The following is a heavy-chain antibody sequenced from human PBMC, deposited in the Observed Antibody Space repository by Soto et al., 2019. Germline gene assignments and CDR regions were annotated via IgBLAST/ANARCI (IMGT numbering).Heavy chain of an antibody. Sequence: ASVKVSCKASGYTFTSYYMHWVRQAPGQGLEWMGMINPSGGSTSYAQKFQGRVTMTRDTSTSTVYMELSSLRSEDTAVYYCARDREDTAMVTIFDYWGQGTLVTVSS. CDR3: ARDREDTAMVTIFDY. CDR2: INPSGGST. J-gene: IGHJ4*02. CDR1: GYTFTSYY. D-gene: IGHD5-18*01. V-gene: IGHV1-46*01.